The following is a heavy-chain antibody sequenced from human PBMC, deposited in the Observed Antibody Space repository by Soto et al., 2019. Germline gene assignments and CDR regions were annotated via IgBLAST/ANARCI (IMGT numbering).Heavy chain of an antibody. CDR2: IYYSGST. CDR1: GGSVYRNGYY. Sequence: SETLSLTCSVSGGSVYRNGYYWSWIRQPPEKGLEWIGFIYYSGSTYYNPSLKRRVTISLDTSMNQFSLSLSSVTAADTAAYYCATTPFNWFEPWCQGTLVTVSS. V-gene: IGHV4-31*03. J-gene: IGHJ5*02. CDR3: ATTPFNWFEP.